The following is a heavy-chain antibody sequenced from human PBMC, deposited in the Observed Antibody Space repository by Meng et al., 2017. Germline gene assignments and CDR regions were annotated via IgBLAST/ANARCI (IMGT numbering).Heavy chain of an antibody. CDR2: ISAYNGNT. CDR3: ARAGIAVAGPDY. CDR1: GYIFTSYG. V-gene: IGHV1-18*01. J-gene: IGHJ4*02. Sequence: QVHRVQAGPKVEKPGGSVQVSCKASGYIFTSYGISWVRQAPGQGLEWMGWISAYNGNTNYAQKLQGRVTMTTDTSTSTAYMELRSLRSDDSAVYYCARAGIAVAGPDYWGQGTLVTVSS. D-gene: IGHD6-19*01.